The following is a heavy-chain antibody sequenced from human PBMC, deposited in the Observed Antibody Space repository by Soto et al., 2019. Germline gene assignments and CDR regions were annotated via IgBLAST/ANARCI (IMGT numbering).Heavy chain of an antibody. CDR2: INHSGST. D-gene: IGHD5-12*01. CDR3: ARGPWLPYYYYGMDV. Sequence: PSETLSLTCAVYGGSFSGYYWSWIRQPPGKGLEWIGEINHSGSTNYNPSLKSRVTISVDTSKNQFSLKLSSVTAADTAVYYCARGPWLPYYYYGMDVWGQGTTVTVSS. CDR1: GGSFSGYY. V-gene: IGHV4-34*01. J-gene: IGHJ6*02.